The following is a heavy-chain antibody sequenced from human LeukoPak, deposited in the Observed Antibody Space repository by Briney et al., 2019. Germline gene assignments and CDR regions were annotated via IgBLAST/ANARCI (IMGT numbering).Heavy chain of an antibody. CDR2: IKSKTDGGTT. D-gene: IGHD5-12*01. CDR1: GFTFSNAW. Sequence: PGGSLRLSCAASGFTFSNAWMSWVRQAPGKGLEWVGRIKSKTDGGTTDYAAPVKGRFTISRDDSKNTLYLQMSGLKTEDTAVYYCTTVRGYSGYDLDYWGQGTLVTVSS. V-gene: IGHV3-15*01. J-gene: IGHJ4*02. CDR3: TTVRGYSGYDLDY.